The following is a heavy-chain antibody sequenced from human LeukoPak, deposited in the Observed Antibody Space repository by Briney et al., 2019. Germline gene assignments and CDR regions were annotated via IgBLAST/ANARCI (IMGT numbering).Heavy chain of an antibody. CDR1: GFTFSNAW. CDR3: ASNERRLTGTAMEPL. Sequence: GGSLRLSCAASGFTFSNAWMSWVRQAPGKGLEWVSSISSSSSYIYYADSVKGRFTISRDNAKNSLYLQMNSLRAEDTAVYYCASNERRLTGTAMEPLWGQGTLVTVSS. D-gene: IGHD1/OR15-1a*01. J-gene: IGHJ4*02. V-gene: IGHV3-21*01. CDR2: ISSSSSYI.